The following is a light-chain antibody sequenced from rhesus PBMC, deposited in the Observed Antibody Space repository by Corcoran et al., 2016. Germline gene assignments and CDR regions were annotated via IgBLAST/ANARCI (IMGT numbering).Light chain of an antibody. Sequence: DILLTQSPASLAVSPGQRATITCRASESVSVSGINLINWDQQKPGQPPTLLIYQASNKDTGVTGRFSGSGSGTDFTLTINPGEADVAADYYCLQSKNSPYSFGQGTKVEIK. CDR3: LQSKNSPYS. V-gene: IGKV7-13*01. J-gene: IGKJ2*01. CDR1: ESVSVSGINL. CDR2: QAS.